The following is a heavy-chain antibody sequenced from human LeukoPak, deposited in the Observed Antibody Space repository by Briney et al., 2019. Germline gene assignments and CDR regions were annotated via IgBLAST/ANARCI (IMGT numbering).Heavy chain of an antibody. D-gene: IGHD1-26*01. J-gene: IGHJ4*02. CDR2: IYYSGNT. V-gene: IGHV4-59*01. CDR1: SGSITNYY. CDR3: ARAGPYSGSHYYFDY. Sequence: SETLSLTCTVSSGSITNYYWSWIRQPPGKGLEWIGFIYYSGNTNYNPSLKSRVTISVDTSKNQFSLKLSSMTAADTAVYYCARAGPYSGSHYYFDYWGQGTLVTVSS.